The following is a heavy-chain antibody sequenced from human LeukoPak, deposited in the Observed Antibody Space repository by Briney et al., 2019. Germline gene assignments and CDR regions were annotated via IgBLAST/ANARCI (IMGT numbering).Heavy chain of an antibody. CDR3: ALGNKQWLFSL. CDR1: GFTFSSYA. D-gene: IGHD6-19*01. CDR2: ISYDGSNK. Sequence: TGGSLRLSCAASGFTFSSYAMSWVRQAPGKGLEWVAVISYDGSNKYYADSVKGRFTISRDNSKITLYLQMNSLRAEDTAVYYCALGNKQWLFSLWGQGTLVTVSS. J-gene: IGHJ4*02. V-gene: IGHV3-30*03.